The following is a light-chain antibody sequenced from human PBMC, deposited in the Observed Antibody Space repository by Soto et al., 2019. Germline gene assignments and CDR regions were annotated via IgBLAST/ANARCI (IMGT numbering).Light chain of an antibody. V-gene: IGKV1-39*01. Sequence: DIQMTQSPSSLSASVGDRVTITCRASQNIDNYLNWYQQKPGKAPRLLIYDASSLLSGVPSRFSGSGSGTDFTLTIASLQPEDFSTYYCQQSDSTPYTFGQGTKVEI. J-gene: IGKJ2*01. CDR2: DAS. CDR1: QNIDNY. CDR3: QQSDSTPYT.